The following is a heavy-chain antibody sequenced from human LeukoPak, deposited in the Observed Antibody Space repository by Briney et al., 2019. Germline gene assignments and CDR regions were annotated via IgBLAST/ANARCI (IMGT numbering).Heavy chain of an antibody. CDR2: IYPGDSDT. V-gene: IGHV5-51*01. D-gene: IGHD2-2*01. CDR1: GYSFTSYW. J-gene: IGHJ4*02. Sequence: GESLQISCKGSGYSFTSYWIGWVRQLPGKGLEWMGIIYPGDSDTRYSPSFQGQVTISADKSISTAYLQWSSLKASDTAMYYCARQSCSSTSCFDYWGQGTLVTVSS. CDR3: ARQSCSSTSCFDY.